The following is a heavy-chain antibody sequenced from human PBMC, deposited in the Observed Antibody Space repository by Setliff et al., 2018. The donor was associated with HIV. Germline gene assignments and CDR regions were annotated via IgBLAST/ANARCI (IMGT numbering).Heavy chain of an antibody. Sequence: KPSETLSLTCTVSGGSVIISYYYWAWIRQPPGKGLEWIGSISYSGSTYYNPSLKSRITISVDTSKNQFSLKLTSVTAADTAVYYCARDTEMVKEGTDYWGQGTLVTVSS. D-gene: IGHD5-18*01. V-gene: IGHV4-39*01. CDR1: GGSVIISYYY. CDR2: ISYSGST. CDR3: ARDTEMVKEGTDY. J-gene: IGHJ4*02.